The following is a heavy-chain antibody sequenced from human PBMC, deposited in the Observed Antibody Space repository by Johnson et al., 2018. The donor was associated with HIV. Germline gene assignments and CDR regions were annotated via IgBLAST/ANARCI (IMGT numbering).Heavy chain of an antibody. CDR3: ARVGDSSSSLGAFDI. D-gene: IGHD6-6*01. CDR1: GFTFSSYA. J-gene: IGHJ3*02. Sequence: VQLVESGGGLVQPGGSLRVSCAASGFTFSSYAMSWVRQAPGKGLEWVSTISGSGDNTYYADSVKGRFTISRDNSKNTLYLQMNSLRAEDTAVYYCARVGDSSSSLGAFDIWGQGTMVTVSS. V-gene: IGHV3-23*04. CDR2: ISGSGDNT.